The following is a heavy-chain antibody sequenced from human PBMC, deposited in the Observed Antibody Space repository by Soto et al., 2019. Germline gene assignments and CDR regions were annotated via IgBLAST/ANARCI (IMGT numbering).Heavy chain of an antibody. Sequence: ASVKVSCKASGYTFTSYDIHWVRQATGQGLEWMGWMNPNSGNTGYAQRFQGRLTMTKNTSISTAYMELSSLTPEDTAVYYCATLRLRGRHYYYYGMDLWGQGTTVTSP. V-gene: IGHV1-8*01. CDR2: MNPNSGNT. J-gene: IGHJ6*02. D-gene: IGHD4-17*01. CDR3: ATLRLRGRHYYYYGMDL. CDR1: GYTFTSYD.